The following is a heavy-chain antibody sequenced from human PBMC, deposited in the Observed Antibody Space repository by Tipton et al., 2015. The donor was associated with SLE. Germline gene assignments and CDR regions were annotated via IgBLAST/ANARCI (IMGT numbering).Heavy chain of an antibody. CDR2: ISSSGSTI. D-gene: IGHD1-1*01. CDR3: ASGSGERRLDCYYGMDV. Sequence: SLRLSCAASGFTFSSYEMNWVRQAPGKGLEWVSYISSSGSTIYYADSVKGRFTISRDNAKNSLYLQMNSLRAEDTAVYYCASGSGERRLDCYYGMDVWGQGTTVTVSS. J-gene: IGHJ6*02. CDR1: GFTFSSYE. V-gene: IGHV3-48*03.